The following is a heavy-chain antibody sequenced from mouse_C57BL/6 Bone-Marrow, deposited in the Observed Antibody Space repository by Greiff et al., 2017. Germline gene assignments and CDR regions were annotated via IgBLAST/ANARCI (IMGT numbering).Heavy chain of an antibody. CDR2: LRNKANGYTT. Sequence: EVQRVESGGGLVQPGGSLSLSCAASGFTFTDYYMSWVRQPPGKALEWLGFLRNKANGYTTEYSASVKGRFTISRDNSQSILYLQMNALRAEDSATYYCARAGDYYGSSWYFDVWGTGTTVTVSS. CDR3: ARAGDYYGSSWYFDV. V-gene: IGHV7-3*01. J-gene: IGHJ1*03. D-gene: IGHD1-1*01. CDR1: GFTFTDYY.